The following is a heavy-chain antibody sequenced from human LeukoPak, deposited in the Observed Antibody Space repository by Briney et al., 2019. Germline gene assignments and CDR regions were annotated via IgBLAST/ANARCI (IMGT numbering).Heavy chain of an antibody. D-gene: IGHD3-9*01. CDR1: GFNVSSTY. V-gene: IGHV3-53*01. CDR3: ASSYYEILTGYYRSY. J-gene: IGHJ4*02. Sequence: GGSLRLSCAASGFNVSSTYMNWVRQAPGKGLEWVSVIYSGGRTYYADSVKGRFTISRDNSKNTLYLQMNSLRAEDTAVYFCASSYYEILTGYYRSYWGQGTLVTVSS. CDR2: IYSGGRT.